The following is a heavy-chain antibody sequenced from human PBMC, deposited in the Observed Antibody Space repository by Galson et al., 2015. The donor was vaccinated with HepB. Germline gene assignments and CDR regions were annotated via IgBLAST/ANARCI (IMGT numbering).Heavy chain of an antibody. CDR2: ISGYNGNT. D-gene: IGHD1-26*01. CDR1: GYTFTSHA. V-gene: IGHV1-18*01. Sequence: SVKVSCKASGYTFTSHAISWVRQAPGQGLEWMGWISGYNGNTYYAQKPQGRVTMTTDTSTSTAYMELRSLRSDDTAVYCCARDRGSGSYYDPARYYYYGMDVWGQGTTVTVSS. CDR3: ARDRGSGSYYDPARYYYYGMDV. J-gene: IGHJ6*02.